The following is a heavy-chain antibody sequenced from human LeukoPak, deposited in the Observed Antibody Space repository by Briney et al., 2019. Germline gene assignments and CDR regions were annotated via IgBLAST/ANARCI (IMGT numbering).Heavy chain of an antibody. CDR3: VRHDSYIPF. D-gene: IGHD5-18*01. Sequence: PGGSLRLSCAASGFTFNNYAMSWVRQTPGKGLEWVSSISDNDGSTYYTDSVKGRFTISRDNSKDTVYLQMNNLRAADTALNFCVRHDSYIPFWGQGSLVTVSS. CDR2: ISDNDGST. J-gene: IGHJ1*01. CDR1: GFTFNNYA. V-gene: IGHV3-23*01.